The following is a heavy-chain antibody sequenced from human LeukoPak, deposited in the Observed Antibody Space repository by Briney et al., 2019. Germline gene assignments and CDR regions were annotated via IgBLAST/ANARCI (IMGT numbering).Heavy chain of an antibody. CDR3: ARDEHRVTMVRGRNNWFDP. CDR1: GGSISSSSYY. J-gene: IGHJ5*02. D-gene: IGHD3-10*01. V-gene: IGHV4-39*02. CDR2: IYYSGST. Sequence: SETLSLTCTVSGGSISSSSYYWGWIRQPPGKGLEWIGSIYYSGSTYYNPSLKSRVTISVDTSKNQFSLELSSVTAADTAVYYCARDEHRVTMVRGRNNWFDPWGQGTLVTVSS.